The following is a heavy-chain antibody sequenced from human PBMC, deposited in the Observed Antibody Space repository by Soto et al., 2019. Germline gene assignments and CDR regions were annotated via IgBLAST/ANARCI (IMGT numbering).Heavy chain of an antibody. CDR3: EKWAQNAESCRNFDY. CDR1: GYTFINYD. J-gene: IGHJ4*02. V-gene: IGHV1-8*01. Sequence: QVQLVQSGAEVKKPGASVKVSCKTSGYTFINYDINWVRQAPGQGLEWMGWMNPNSGNTGYAQQFLVRVGITRTTATSKADSEVSGLRYADADVNCCEKWAQNAESCRNFDYWGQGTLVTVSS. CDR2: MNPNSGNT. D-gene: IGHD1-1*01.